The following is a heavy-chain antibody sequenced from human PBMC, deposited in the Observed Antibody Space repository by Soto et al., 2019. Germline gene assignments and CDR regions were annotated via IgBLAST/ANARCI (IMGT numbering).Heavy chain of an antibody. D-gene: IGHD2-21*01. V-gene: IGHV4-30-2*01. CDR3: ARGNVVAIDY. CDR1: GGSIRSGGYC. CDR2: IYHSGST. Sequence: SETLSHTCAVSGGSIRSGGYCWSWIRQPPGKGLEWIGYIYHSGSTYYNPSLKSRVTISVDRSKNQFSLKLSSVTAADTAVYYCARGNVVAIDYWGQGTLVTVSS. J-gene: IGHJ4*02.